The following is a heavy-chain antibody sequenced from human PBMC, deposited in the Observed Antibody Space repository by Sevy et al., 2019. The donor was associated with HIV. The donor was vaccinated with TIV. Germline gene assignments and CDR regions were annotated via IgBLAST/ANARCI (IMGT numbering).Heavy chain of an antibody. CDR2: INPNSGGT. J-gene: IGHJ6*02. V-gene: IGHV1-2*02. Sequence: ASVKVSCKASGYTFTGYYMHWVRQAPGQGLEWMGWINPNSGGTNYAQKFQGRVTMTRDTSISTAYMELSRLRSDDTAVYYCARAAHYCSGGSCYGPGDYYYGMDVWGQGTTVTVSS. CDR1: GYTFTGYY. CDR3: ARAAHYCSGGSCYGPGDYYYGMDV. D-gene: IGHD2-15*01.